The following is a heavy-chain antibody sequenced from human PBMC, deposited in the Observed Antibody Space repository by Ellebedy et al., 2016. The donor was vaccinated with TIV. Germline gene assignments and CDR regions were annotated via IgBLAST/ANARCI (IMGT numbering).Heavy chain of an antibody. V-gene: IGHV4-39*01. CDR2: SYYSGST. CDR3: ASRLLVVLGATYNWYFDL. CDR1: GGSIATTSYY. D-gene: IGHD2-15*01. Sequence: SETLSLTXTVSGGSIATTSYYWAWIRQSPGKGLEWIGSSYYSGSTYYNPSLKSRVTISVDTSKNHFSLSLRSVTAADTAVYYCASRLLVVLGATYNWYFDLWGRGTLVTVSS. J-gene: IGHJ2*01.